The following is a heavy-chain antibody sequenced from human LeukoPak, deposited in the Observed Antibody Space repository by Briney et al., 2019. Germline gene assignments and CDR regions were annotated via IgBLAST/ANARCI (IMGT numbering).Heavy chain of an antibody. V-gene: IGHV1-69*05. J-gene: IGHJ4*02. Sequence: SVKVSCKASGGTFSSYAISWVRQAPGQGLEWMGGIIPIFGTANYAQKFQGRVTITTDESTSTAYMELSSLRSEDTAVYYCARSLGYCSSTSCYTGTAYGYWGQGTLVTVSS. CDR1: GGTFSSYA. D-gene: IGHD2-2*02. CDR2: IIPIFGTA. CDR3: ARSLGYCSSTSCYTGTAYGY.